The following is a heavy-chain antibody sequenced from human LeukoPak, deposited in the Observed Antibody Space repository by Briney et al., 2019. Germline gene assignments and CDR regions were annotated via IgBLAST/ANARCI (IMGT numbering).Heavy chain of an antibody. CDR3: VRGGIVGTTARTPLFDY. V-gene: IGHV4-61*01. J-gene: IGHJ4*02. D-gene: IGHD1-26*01. CDR1: GGSVSSGSYY. CDR2: IYYSGST. Sequence: PSETLSLTCTVSGGSVSSGSYYWSWIRQPPGKGLEWIGYIYYSGSTNYNPSLKSRVTISVDTSKNQFSLKLSSVTAADTAVYYCVRGGIVGTTARTPLFDYWGQGTLVTVSS.